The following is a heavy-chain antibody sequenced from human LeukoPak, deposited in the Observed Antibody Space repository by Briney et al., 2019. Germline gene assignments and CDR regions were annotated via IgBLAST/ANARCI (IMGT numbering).Heavy chain of an antibody. V-gene: IGHV3-23*01. D-gene: IGHD3-10*01. Sequence: PGGSLRLSCAASGFTFGTYAMGWVRQAPGKGLEWVSSLDAGGGDTYYADSVQGRFTISRDNAKNTMYLQMNSLRAEDTAVYYCARIGGSGSYSGHYFDHWGQGTLVTVSS. J-gene: IGHJ4*02. CDR3: ARIGGSGSYSGHYFDH. CDR1: GFTFGTYA. CDR2: LDAGGGDT.